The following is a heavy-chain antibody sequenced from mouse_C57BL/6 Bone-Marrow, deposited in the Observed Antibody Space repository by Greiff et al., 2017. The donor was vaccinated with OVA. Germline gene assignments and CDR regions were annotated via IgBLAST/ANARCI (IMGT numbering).Heavy chain of an antibody. D-gene: IGHD1-1*01. J-gene: IGHJ2*01. Sequence: EVQLQQSGPELVKPGASVKIPCKASGYTFTDYNMDWVKQSHGKSLEWIGDINPNNGGTIYNQKFKGKATLTVDKSSSTAYMELRSLTSEDTAVYYCARRGSSLYYFDYWGKGTTLTVSS. CDR1: GYTFTDYN. CDR2: INPNNGGT. V-gene: IGHV1-18*01. CDR3: ARRGSSLYYFDY.